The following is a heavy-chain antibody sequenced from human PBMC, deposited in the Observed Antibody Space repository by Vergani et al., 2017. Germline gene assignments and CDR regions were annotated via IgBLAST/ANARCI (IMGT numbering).Heavy chain of an antibody. J-gene: IGHJ6*04. CDR3: ARVRRDDSSGYYYYKGMDV. Sequence: QVHLQESGPGLVKPSQTLSLTCTVSGGSISSGDYYWSWIRQPPGKGLEWIGYIYYSGSTYYNPPLKSRLTISVDTSKSQFSLKLGSVAAADTAVYYCARVRRDDSSGYYYYKGMDVWGEGTTVTVSS. CDR1: GGSISSGDYY. D-gene: IGHD3-22*01. V-gene: IGHV4-30-4*01. CDR2: IYYSGST.